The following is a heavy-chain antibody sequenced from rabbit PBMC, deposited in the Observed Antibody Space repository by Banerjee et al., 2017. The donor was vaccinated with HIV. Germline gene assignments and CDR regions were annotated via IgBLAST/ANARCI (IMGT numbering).Heavy chain of an antibody. CDR3: ARDLAGVIGWNFGL. Sequence: QEQLVESGGGLVQPGGSLKLSCKASGFDFSRDAMCWVRQAPGKGLEWIGCIYTDSSGITYYASWAKGRFTISKTSSTTVTLQMTSLTAADTATYFCARDLAGVIGWNFGLWGPGTLVTVS. CDR1: GFDFSRDA. CDR2: IYTDSSGIT. V-gene: IGHV1S45*01. D-gene: IGHD4-1*01. J-gene: IGHJ4*01.